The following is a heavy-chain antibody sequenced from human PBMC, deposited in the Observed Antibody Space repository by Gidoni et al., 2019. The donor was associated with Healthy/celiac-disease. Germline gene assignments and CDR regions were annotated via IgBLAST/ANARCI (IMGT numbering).Heavy chain of an antibody. J-gene: IGHJ6*02. CDR3: ARGLYYDFWSGYHYGMDV. Sequence: QVQLQEPGPGLVKPSETLSLTCTVSGVSISSYYWSWIRQPPGKGLEWIGYIYYSGSTNYNPSLKSRVTISVDTSKNQFSLKLSSVTAADTAVYYCARGLYYDFWSGYHYGMDVWGQGTTVTVSS. D-gene: IGHD3-3*01. CDR1: GVSISSYY. V-gene: IGHV4-59*08. CDR2: IYYSGST.